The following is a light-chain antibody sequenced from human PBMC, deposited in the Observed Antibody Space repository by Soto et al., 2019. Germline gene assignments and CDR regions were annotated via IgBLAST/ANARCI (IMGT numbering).Light chain of an antibody. CDR2: GAS. J-gene: IGKJ4*01. CDR3: QQYYNLPLT. V-gene: IGKV1-33*01. Sequence: DIQMTQSPSSLSASLGDRVTITCRASQTISIFLNWYQQKPGKAPKLLIYGASTLQGGVPSRFSGSGSGTDFTFTINSLQPEDIATYYCQQYYNLPLTFGGGTKVDIK. CDR1: QTISIF.